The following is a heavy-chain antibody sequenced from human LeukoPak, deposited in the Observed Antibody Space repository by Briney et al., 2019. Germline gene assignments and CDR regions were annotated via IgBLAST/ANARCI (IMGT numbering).Heavy chain of an antibody. CDR2: INHSGST. CDR1: GGSFSGYY. Sequence: PSETLSLTCAVYGGSFSGYYWSWIRQPPGKGLEWIGEINHSGSTNYNPSFKSRVTISVDTSKNQFSLKLSSVTAADTAVYYCARGRVAFDAFDIWGQGTMVTVSS. D-gene: IGHD2-15*01. J-gene: IGHJ3*02. CDR3: ARGRVAFDAFDI. V-gene: IGHV4-34*01.